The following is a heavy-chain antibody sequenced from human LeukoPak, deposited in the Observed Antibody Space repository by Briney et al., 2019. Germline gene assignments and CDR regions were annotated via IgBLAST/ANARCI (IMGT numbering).Heavy chain of an antibody. D-gene: IGHD6-6*01. CDR1: GGSISSGDYH. V-gene: IGHV4-30-4*08. Sequence: NPSQTLSLTCTVSGGSISSGDYHWSWIRQPPGKGLEWIGYIYYSGSTYYNPSLKSRVTISVDTSRNQFSLKLSSVTAADTAVYYCASEDSSSSYFDYWGQGTLVTVSS. J-gene: IGHJ4*02. CDR2: IYYSGST. CDR3: ASEDSSSSYFDY.